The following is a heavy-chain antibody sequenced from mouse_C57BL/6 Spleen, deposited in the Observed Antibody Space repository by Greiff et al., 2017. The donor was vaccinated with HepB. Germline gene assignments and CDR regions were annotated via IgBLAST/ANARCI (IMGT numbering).Heavy chain of an antibody. CDR2: IDPETGGT. CDR3: TRWSNYDGYSIVY. CDR1: GYTFTDYE. Sequence: VQLQQSGAELVRPGASVTLSCKASGYTFTDYEMHWVKQTPVHGLEWIGAIDPETGGTAYNQKFKGKAILTADKSSSTAYMELRSLTSEDSAVYYCTRWSNYDGYSIVYWGQGTSVTVSS. J-gene: IGHJ4*01. V-gene: IGHV1-15*01. D-gene: IGHD2-5*01.